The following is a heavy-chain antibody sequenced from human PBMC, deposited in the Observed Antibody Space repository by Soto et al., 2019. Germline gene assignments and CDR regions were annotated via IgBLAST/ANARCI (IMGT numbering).Heavy chain of an antibody. J-gene: IGHJ5*02. CDR3: ARSGSAHYDFWSGYLRSNWFDP. CDR2: TYYRSKWYN. D-gene: IGHD3-3*01. CDR1: GDSVSSNSAA. V-gene: IGHV6-1*01. Sequence: PSQTLSLTCAISGDSVSSNSAAWNWIRQSPSRGLEWLGRTYYRSKWYNDYAVSVKSRITINPDTSKNQFSLQLNSVTPEDTAVYYCARSGSAHYDFWSGYLRSNWFDPWGRGTLVTVSS.